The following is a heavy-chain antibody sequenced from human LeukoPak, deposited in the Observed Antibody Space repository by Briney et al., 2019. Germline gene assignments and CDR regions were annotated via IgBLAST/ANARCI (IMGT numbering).Heavy chain of an antibody. V-gene: IGHV4-31*03. Sequence: PSQTLSLTCTVSGDSVTSGGYFWTWIHQLPGKGLEWIGSISNSGTTSYNPSLKSRVSISLDTSNNHFSLRLGSVTAADTAVYYCARDVVVTSSPDAFDIWGQGTMVIVSS. CDR3: ARDVVVTSSPDAFDI. D-gene: IGHD2-21*02. CDR1: GDSVTSGGYF. J-gene: IGHJ3*02. CDR2: ISNSGTT.